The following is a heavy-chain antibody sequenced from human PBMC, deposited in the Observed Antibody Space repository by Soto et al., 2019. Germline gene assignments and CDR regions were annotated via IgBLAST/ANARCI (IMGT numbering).Heavy chain of an antibody. CDR3: AKDYLWTGFDP. J-gene: IGHJ5*02. CDR2: VYYSGTT. V-gene: IGHV4-59*01. Sequence: LSLTCTVSGASISSYFWSWVRQAPGKGLEWIGYVYYSGTTNYNPSLKSRVTISVDTSKNQFSLKLKSVTAADTAVYYCAKDYLWTGFDPWGQGILVTVSS. D-gene: IGHD2-21*01. CDR1: GASISSYF.